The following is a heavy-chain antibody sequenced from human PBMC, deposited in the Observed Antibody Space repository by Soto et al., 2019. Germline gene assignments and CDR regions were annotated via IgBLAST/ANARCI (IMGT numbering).Heavy chain of an antibody. D-gene: IGHD2-2*01. V-gene: IGHV4-31*03. Sequence: QVQLQESGPGLVKPSQTLSLTCTVSGGSIRSGGYYWSWIRQHPGKGLEWIGYMYYSGSTYYNPSLKSRVTISVDTSKHQCSLKLSSVTAEDTAVYYCAIGSTSLGVDVWGQGTTVTVSS. CDR3: AIGSTSLGVDV. CDR2: MYYSGST. CDR1: GGSIRSGGYY. J-gene: IGHJ6*02.